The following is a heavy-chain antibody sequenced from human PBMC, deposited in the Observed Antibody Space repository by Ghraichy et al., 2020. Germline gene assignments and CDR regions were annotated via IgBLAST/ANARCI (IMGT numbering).Heavy chain of an antibody. J-gene: IGHJ4*02. Sequence: GGSLRLSCAASGFTFSNYGMHWVRQAPGKGLEWVAFIRYDGSNKYYADSVKGRFTISRDNSKNTLSLQMNSLRAEDTAVYYCANWIDYGDYVDYWGQGTLVTVSS. CDR2: IRYDGSNK. CDR3: ANWIDYGDYVDY. D-gene: IGHD4-17*01. CDR1: GFTFSNYG. V-gene: IGHV3-30*02.